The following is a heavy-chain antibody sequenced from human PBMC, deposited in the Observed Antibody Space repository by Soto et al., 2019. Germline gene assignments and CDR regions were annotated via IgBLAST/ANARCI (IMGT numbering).Heavy chain of an antibody. CDR1: GYTFTSDA. Sequence: ASVNVSGKASGYTFTSDAMHWVRQAPGQSLEWMGWINAGNGNTKYSQKFQGRVTITRDTSASPAYMELSSLRSEETAVYYCARDWNVAPFDPWGQATLVIVSS. CDR2: INAGNGNT. J-gene: IGHJ5*02. CDR3: ARDWNVAPFDP. V-gene: IGHV1-3*01. D-gene: IGHD1-1*01.